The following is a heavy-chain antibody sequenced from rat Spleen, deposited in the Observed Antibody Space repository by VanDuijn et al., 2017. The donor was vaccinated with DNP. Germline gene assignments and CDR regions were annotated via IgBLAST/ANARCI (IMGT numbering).Heavy chain of an antibody. CDR3: VRWNSGHFDY. V-gene: IGHV5S10*01. D-gene: IGHD4-3*01. CDR2: IFYDGSST. CDR1: GFAFSDYA. Sequence: EVQLVESGGGLVQPGNSLKLSCAGSGFAFSDYAMAWVRQSPKKGLDWVTTIFYDGSSTYYRDSVRGRFIISRDNAKSTLYLQMNSLRSEDMATYYCVRWNSGHFDYWGQGVMVTVSS. J-gene: IGHJ2*01.